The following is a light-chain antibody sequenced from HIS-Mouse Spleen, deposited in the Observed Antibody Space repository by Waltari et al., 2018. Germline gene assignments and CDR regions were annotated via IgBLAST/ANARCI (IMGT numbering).Light chain of an antibody. CDR3: AAWDDSLNGVV. V-gene: IGLV1-44*01. Sequence: QSVLTQPPSASGPPGQRATISCSGSSSNIGSNTVNWYQQLPGTAPKRLIYSNNQRPSGVPDRFSGSKSGTSASLAISGLQSEDEADYYCAAWDDSLNGVVFGGGTKLTVL. CDR1: SSNIGSNT. CDR2: SNN. J-gene: IGLJ2*01.